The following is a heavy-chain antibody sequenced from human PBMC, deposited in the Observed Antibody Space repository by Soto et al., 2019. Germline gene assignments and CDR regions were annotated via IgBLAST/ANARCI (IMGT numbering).Heavy chain of an antibody. Sequence: QVQLQESGPGLVKPSETLSLTCTVSGGSISSYYWSWIRQPPGKGLEWIGYIYYSGSTNYNPSLKSRVTISVDTSKNQFSLKLSSVTAADTAVYYCARDKGSSYGYTLDHWGQGTLVTVSS. J-gene: IGHJ4*02. CDR3: ARDKGSSYGYTLDH. V-gene: IGHV4-59*01. D-gene: IGHD5-18*01. CDR2: IYYSGST. CDR1: GGSISSYY.